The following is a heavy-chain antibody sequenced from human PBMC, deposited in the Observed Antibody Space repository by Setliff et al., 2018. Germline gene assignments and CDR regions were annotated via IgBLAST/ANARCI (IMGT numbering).Heavy chain of an antibody. J-gene: IGHJ4*02. Sequence: SETLSLTCAVSGFSITNGYYWGWIRQSPGKQLEWIGNIIQSGITFYNPSLKSRATISLDPSQNQFSLKLRSVTAADTAVYFCARVGGLLVATMPFDYWGPGTLVT. CDR3: ARVGGLLVATMPFDY. D-gene: IGHD5-12*01. V-gene: IGHV4-38-2*01. CDR1: GFSITNGYY. CDR2: IIQSGIT.